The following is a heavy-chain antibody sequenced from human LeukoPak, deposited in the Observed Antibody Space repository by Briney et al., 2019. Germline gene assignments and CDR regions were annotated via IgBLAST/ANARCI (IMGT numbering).Heavy chain of an antibody. CDR2: INIDGSST. J-gene: IGHJ6*03. D-gene: IGHD3-10*01. CDR1: GFTFSSYW. CDR3: ARGGDPLGYYYMDV. Sequence: GGSLRLSCAASGFTFSSYWMHWVRQAPGKGLVWVSRINIDGSSTSYADSVKGRFTISRDNAKNTLYLQMNSLRAEDTAVYYCARGGDPLGYYYMDVWGKGTTVTISS. V-gene: IGHV3-74*01.